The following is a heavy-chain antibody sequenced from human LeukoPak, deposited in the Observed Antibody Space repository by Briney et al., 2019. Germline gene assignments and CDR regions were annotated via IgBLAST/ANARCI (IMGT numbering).Heavy chain of an antibody. J-gene: IGHJ4*02. CDR1: GFAFSSYA. D-gene: IGHD6-25*01. CDR2: ISGSGGST. V-gene: IGHV3-23*01. Sequence: GGSLRLSCAASGFAFSSYAMSWVRQAPGKGLEWVSAISGSGGSTYYADSVKGRFTISKDSSKTILYLQMNSLRAEDAAVYFCAKGSAAGRPYYFDYWGQGTLVTVSS. CDR3: AKGSAAGRPYYFDY.